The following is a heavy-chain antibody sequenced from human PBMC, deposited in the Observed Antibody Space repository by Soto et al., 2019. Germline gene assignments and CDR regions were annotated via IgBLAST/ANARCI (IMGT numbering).Heavy chain of an antibody. D-gene: IGHD1-1*01. J-gene: IGHJ6*02. CDR3: AKDTTGTTGYYYYGMDV. CDR2: ISYDGSNK. V-gene: IGHV3-30*18. CDR1: GFTFSSYG. Sequence: QVQLVESGGGVVQPGRSLRLSCAASGFTFSSYGMHWVRQAPGKGLEWVAVISYDGSNKYYADSVKGRFTISRDNSKNTLYPQMNSLRAEDTAVYYCAKDTTGTTGYYYYGMDVWGQGTTVTVSS.